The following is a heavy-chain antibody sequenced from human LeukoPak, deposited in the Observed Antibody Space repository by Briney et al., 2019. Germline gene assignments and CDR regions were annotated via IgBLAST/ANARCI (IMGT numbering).Heavy chain of an antibody. V-gene: IGHV3-21*01. J-gene: IGHJ3*02. Sequence: GGSLRLSCAASGFTFSRYSMNWVRQAPGKGLEWVSSISSSSSYIYYADSVKGRFTISRDNAKNSLYLQMNSLRAEDTAVYYCARGVRYYDSSGQGGDAFDIWGQGTMVTVSS. CDR1: GFTFSRYS. D-gene: IGHD3-22*01. CDR3: ARGVRYYDSSGQGGDAFDI. CDR2: ISSSSSYI.